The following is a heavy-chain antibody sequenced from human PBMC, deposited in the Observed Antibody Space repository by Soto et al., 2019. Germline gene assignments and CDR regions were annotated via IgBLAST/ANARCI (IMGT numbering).Heavy chain of an antibody. Sequence: PSETLSLTCTVSGASISSSYWSWIRRPPGKGLEWIGYIYDDGSANYNPSLKSRATISLDMSKNQFSLKLTSVTAADTAVYYCARDKYCSGGSCRKNWFDPWGQGTLVTVSS. D-gene: IGHD2-15*01. CDR1: GASISSSY. V-gene: IGHV4-59*01. CDR2: IYDDGSA. CDR3: ARDKYCSGGSCRKNWFDP. J-gene: IGHJ5*02.